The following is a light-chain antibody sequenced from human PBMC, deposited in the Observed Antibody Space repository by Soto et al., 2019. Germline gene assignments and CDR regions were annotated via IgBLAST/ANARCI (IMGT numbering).Light chain of an antibody. V-gene: IGKV3-20*01. CDR3: QQYGSSLLT. CDR2: GAS. CDR1: QSVSNY. J-gene: IGKJ4*01. Sequence: EIVLTHSPVTLSLSPGERATLSCRASQSVSNYLAWYQQKPGQAPRLLIFGASGRATGIPERFSGSGSGTDFSLTISRLEPEDSAVYYCQQYGSSLLTFGGGTKVDIK.